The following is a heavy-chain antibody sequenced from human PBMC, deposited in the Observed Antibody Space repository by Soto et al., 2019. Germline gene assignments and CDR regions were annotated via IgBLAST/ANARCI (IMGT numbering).Heavy chain of an antibody. CDR2: IYYSGST. Sequence: QVQLQESGPGLVKPSQTLSLTCTVSGGSISSGGYYWSWIRQHPGKGLEWIGYIYYSGSTYYNPSLKSRVTISVDTSKNQFSLKLSSVTAADTAVYYCARAHDILAGILGGWFDPWGQGTLVTVSS. D-gene: IGHD3-9*01. CDR3: ARAHDILAGILGGWFDP. J-gene: IGHJ5*02. V-gene: IGHV4-31*03. CDR1: GGSISSGGYY.